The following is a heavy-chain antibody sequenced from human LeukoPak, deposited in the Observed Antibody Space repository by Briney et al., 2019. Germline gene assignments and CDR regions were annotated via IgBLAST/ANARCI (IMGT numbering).Heavy chain of an antibody. D-gene: IGHD3-10*01. CDR2: INHSGDT. CDR3: ARQMTYDSGNSFDY. CDR1: GGSLSDYY. Sequence: PSETLSLTCAVFGGSLSDYYWTWIRQSPGKGLEWIGEINHSGDTKYNPSLKSRVTISVDKSKNPFSLKLNSVTAADTAVYYCARQMTYDSGNSFDYWGQGTPATVSS. J-gene: IGHJ4*02. V-gene: IGHV4-34*01.